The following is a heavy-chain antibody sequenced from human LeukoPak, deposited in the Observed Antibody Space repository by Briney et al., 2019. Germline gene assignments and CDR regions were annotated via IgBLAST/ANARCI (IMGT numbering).Heavy chain of an antibody. J-gene: IGHJ5*02. CDR3: ARDVGTTEVWFDP. CDR1: GYTFTGYY. D-gene: IGHD1-7*01. V-gene: IGHV1-2*02. CDR2: INPYSGGT. Sequence: ASVNVSCKASGYTFTGYYMHWVRQAPGQGLEWMGWINPYSGGTNYAQNFQGRVTMPRDTSISTAYMELSRLRSDDTAVYYCARDVGTTEVWFDPWGQGTLVTVSS.